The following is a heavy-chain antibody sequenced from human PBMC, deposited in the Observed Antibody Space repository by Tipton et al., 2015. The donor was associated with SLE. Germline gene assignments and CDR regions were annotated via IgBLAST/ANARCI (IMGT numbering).Heavy chain of an antibody. CDR3: AREGRGYSSSWLDS. V-gene: IGHV4-59*01. D-gene: IGHD6-13*01. CDR2: VYGSGKT. CDR1: GDSIANSH. Sequence: TLSLTCAVSGDSIANSHWSWIRKPPGQGLERLGDVYGSGKTNPRSSLKSRLTISVDTSKNQFSLKLTSVTATDTAVYYCAREGRGYSSSWLDSWGQGTLVTVSS. J-gene: IGHJ4*02.